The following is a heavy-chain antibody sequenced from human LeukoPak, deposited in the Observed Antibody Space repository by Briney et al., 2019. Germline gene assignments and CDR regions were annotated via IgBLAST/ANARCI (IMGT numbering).Heavy chain of an antibody. CDR2: VHYRGST. D-gene: IGHD3-22*01. V-gene: IGHV4-38-2*02. J-gene: IGHJ4*02. Sequence: SETLSLTCTVSGYSFNSDSYWGWIRQSPGKGLEWIGSVHYRGSTYYNPSLESRVAISVDTSKNQFYLNLTSVTAADTAVYYCGRIPFPLNYYDSSGYYFDYWGQGTLVTVSS. CDR3: GRIPFPLNYYDSSGYYFDY. CDR1: GYSFNSDSY.